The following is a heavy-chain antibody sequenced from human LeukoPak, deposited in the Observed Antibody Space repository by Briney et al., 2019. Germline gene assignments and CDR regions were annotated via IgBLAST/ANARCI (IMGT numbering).Heavy chain of an antibody. CDR1: GFTFDDYA. CDR3: AKDIGYSSSWDRGAFDI. V-gene: IGHV3-9*01. J-gene: IGHJ3*02. Sequence: GRSLRLSCAASGFTFDDYAMHWARQAPGKGLEWVSGISWNSGSIGYADSVKGRFTISRDNAKNSLYLQMNSLRAEDTALYYCAKDIGYSSSWDRGAFDIWGQGTMVTVSS. CDR2: ISWNSGSI. D-gene: IGHD6-13*01.